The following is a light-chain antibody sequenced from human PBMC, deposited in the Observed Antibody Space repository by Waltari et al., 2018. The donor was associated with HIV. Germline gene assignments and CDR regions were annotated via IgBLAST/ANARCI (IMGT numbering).Light chain of an antibody. Sequence: EIVLTQSPATLSLSPGERAPLSCRASQSVSDYLAWYQQKPGQAPRLLIYDASNRATGIPARFSGSGSGTDFTLTISSLEPEDFAVYYCQQRTNWPPWTFGQGTKVEVK. J-gene: IGKJ1*01. CDR2: DAS. CDR1: QSVSDY. CDR3: QQRTNWPPWT. V-gene: IGKV3-11*01.